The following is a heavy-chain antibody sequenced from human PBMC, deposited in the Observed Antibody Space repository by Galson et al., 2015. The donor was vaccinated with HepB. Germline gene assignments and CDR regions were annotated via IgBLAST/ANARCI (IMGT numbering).Heavy chain of an antibody. CDR3: ARSQTVAFGVIRYYYMDV. Sequence: SVKVSCKASGYTFTSYAMNWVRQAPGQGLEWMGWINTNTGNPTYAQGFTGRFVFSLDTSVSTAYLQISSLKAEDTAVYYCARSQTVAFGVIRYYYMDVWGKGTTVTVSS. D-gene: IGHD3-10*01. V-gene: IGHV7-4-1*02. CDR1: GYTFTSYA. CDR2: INTNTGNP. J-gene: IGHJ6*03.